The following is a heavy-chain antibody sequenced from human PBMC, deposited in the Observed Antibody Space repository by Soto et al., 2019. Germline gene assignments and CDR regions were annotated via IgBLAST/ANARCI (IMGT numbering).Heavy chain of an antibody. D-gene: IGHD4-17*01. CDR2: IWYDGSNK. Sequence: QVQLVESGGGVVQPGRSLRLSCAASGFTFSSYGMHWVRQAPGKGLEWVAVIWYDGSNKYYADSVKGRFTISRDNSKNTLYLQMNSLGAEDTAVYYCARGDYGGNSGTDAFDIWGQGTMVTVSS. CDR3: ARGDYGGNSGTDAFDI. CDR1: GFTFSSYG. V-gene: IGHV3-33*01. J-gene: IGHJ3*02.